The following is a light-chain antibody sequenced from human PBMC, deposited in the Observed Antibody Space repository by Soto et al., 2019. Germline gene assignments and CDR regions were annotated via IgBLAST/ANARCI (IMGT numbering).Light chain of an antibody. CDR1: QSFSSW. CDR2: KAS. CDR3: QQYNTYPFT. V-gene: IGKV1-5*03. Sequence: DIQMTQSPSTLSASVGDRVTITCRASQSFSSWLAWYQQKPGKAPKLLISKASSLESGVPSRFSGSESGTEFTLTISSLQPDDFATYYCQQYNTYPFTFGQGTQLAIK. J-gene: IGKJ2*01.